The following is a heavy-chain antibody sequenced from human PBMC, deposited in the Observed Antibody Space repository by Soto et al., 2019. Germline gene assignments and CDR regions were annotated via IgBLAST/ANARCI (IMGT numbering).Heavy chain of an antibody. D-gene: IGHD6-13*01. Sequence: GASLKLSCKGSGYSFTSYWMGWVRQMPGKGLELMGIIYPGDSDTRYSPSFQGQVTISADKSISTAYLQWSSLKASDTAMYYCARTAAAGKYYYGMDVWGQGTTVTVSS. CDR3: ARTAAAGKYYYGMDV. V-gene: IGHV5-51*01. CDR2: IYPGDSDT. J-gene: IGHJ6*02. CDR1: GYSFTSYW.